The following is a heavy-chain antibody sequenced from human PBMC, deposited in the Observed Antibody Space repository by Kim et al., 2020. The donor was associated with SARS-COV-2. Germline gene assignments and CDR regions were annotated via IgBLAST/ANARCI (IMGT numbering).Heavy chain of an antibody. Sequence: GGSLRLSCAASGFTFSSYGMHWVRQAPGKGLEWVAVIWDDGSNKYYVDSVKGRFTISRDNSKNTLYLQMNSLRAEDTAVYYCAKGLSSGWYPVDYWGQGTLVTVSS. CDR1: GFTFSSYG. CDR2: IWDDGSNK. J-gene: IGHJ4*02. D-gene: IGHD6-19*01. CDR3: AKGLSSGWYPVDY. V-gene: IGHV3-33*06.